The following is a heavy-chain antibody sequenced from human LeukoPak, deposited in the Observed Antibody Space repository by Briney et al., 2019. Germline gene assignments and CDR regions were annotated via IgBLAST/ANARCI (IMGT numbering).Heavy chain of an antibody. CDR3: ARGQAWDSSGYYPEYFDY. D-gene: IGHD3-22*01. J-gene: IGHJ4*02. CDR1: GGSISSGGYY. CDR2: IYYSGST. V-gene: IGHV4-31*03. Sequence: SQTLSLTCTVSGGSISSGGYYWSWIRQHPGKGLEWIGYIYYSGSTYYNPFLKSRVTISVDTSKNQFSLKLSSVTAADTAVYYCARGQAWDSSGYYPEYFDYWGQGTLVTVSS.